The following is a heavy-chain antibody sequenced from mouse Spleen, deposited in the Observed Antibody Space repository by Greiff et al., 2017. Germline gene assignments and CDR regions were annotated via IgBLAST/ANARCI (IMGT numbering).Heavy chain of an antibody. J-gene: IGHJ3*01. CDR2: IYPGSGNT. CDR1: GYAFTNYW. CDR3: ARALDGAWFAY. Sequence: QVQLKESGAELVRPGTSVKISCKASGYAFTNYWLGWVKQRPGHGLEWIGDIYPGSGNTYYNEKFKGKATLTADKSSSTAYMQLSSLTSEDSAVYFCARALDGAWFAYWGQGTLVTVSA. V-gene: IGHV1-63*01.